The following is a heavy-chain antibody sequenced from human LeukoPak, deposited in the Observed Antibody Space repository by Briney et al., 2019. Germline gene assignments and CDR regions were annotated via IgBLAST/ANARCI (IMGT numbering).Heavy chain of an antibody. CDR3: VRDRYSSSWYGSITAYYYYYGMDV. D-gene: IGHD6-13*01. CDR1: GFSFSAAC. CDR2: IKNDGSDK. J-gene: IGHJ6*02. V-gene: IGHV3-7*01. Sequence: PGGSLRLSCEASGFSFSAACMTWVRQAPGKGLEWVATIKNDGSDKYYVDSVKGRFTLSRDNAKNSVYLQMNSLRVEDTAVYYCVRDRYSSSWYGSITAYYYYYGMDVWGQGTTVTVSS.